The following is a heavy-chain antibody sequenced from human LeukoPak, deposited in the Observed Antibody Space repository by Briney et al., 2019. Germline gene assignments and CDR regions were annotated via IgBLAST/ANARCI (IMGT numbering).Heavy chain of an antibody. J-gene: IGHJ5*02. D-gene: IGHD4-23*01. CDR3: ARGPNKSDGGNSGSAWFDP. Sequence: ASVKVSCKASGYTFTTYDINWVRQATGQGLEWMGWMNPHSGNTGYAQKFQGRVTMTRNTSISTAYMELSSLRSEDTAVYYCARGPNKSDGGNSGSAWFDPWGQGTLVTVSS. CDR2: MNPHSGNT. V-gene: IGHV1-8*01. CDR1: GYTFTTYD.